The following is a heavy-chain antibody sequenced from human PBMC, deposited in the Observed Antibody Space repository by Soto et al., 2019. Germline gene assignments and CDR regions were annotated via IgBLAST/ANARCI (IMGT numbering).Heavy chain of an antibody. V-gene: IGHV4-39*01. J-gene: IGHJ5*02. Sequence: SETLSLTCAVYGGSLIGYSWHWVRQPPGKGLEWIGSIYYSGSTYYNPSLKSRVTISVDTSKNQFSLKLSSVTAADTAVYYCARPKGYCSGGSCQNWFDPWGQGTLVTVSS. D-gene: IGHD2-15*01. CDR1: GGSLIGYS. CDR2: IYYSGST. CDR3: ARPKGYCSGGSCQNWFDP.